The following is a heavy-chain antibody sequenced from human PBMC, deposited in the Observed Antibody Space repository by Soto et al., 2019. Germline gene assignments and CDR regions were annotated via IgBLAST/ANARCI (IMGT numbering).Heavy chain of an antibody. Sequence: ASVKVSCKASGYTFTSYAIHWVRQAPGQRLEWMGWINAGNGNTKYSQKLQGRITITRDTSASTVYMELSSLRSEDTAVYYCARGGGYSGYDPSDYWGQGTLVTVS. J-gene: IGHJ4*02. D-gene: IGHD5-12*01. CDR3: ARGGGYSGYDPSDY. V-gene: IGHV1-3*01. CDR1: GYTFTSYA. CDR2: INAGNGNT.